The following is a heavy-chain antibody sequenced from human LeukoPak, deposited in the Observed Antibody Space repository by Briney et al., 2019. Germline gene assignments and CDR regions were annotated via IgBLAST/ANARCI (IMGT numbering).Heavy chain of an antibody. D-gene: IGHD4-17*01. CDR1: GGSISSYY. V-gene: IGHV4-59*01. J-gene: IGHJ4*02. CDR3: ARIDYGDPHFDY. Sequence: PSETLSLTCTVSGGSISSYYWSWIRQPPGKGLEWIGYIYYSGSTNYNPSLKSRVTISVDTSKNQFSLKLSSVTAADTAVYYCARIDYGDPHFDYWGQGTLVTVSS. CDR2: IYYSGST.